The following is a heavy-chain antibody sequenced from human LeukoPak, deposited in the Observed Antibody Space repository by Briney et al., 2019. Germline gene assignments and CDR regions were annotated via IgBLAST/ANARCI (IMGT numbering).Heavy chain of an antibody. CDR1: GYTFTSYD. V-gene: IGHV1-69*04. J-gene: IGHJ4*02. Sequence: ASVKVSCKASGYTFTSYDINWVRQAPGQGLEWMGRIIPILGIANYAQKFQGRVTITADKSTSTAYMELSSLRSEDTAVYYYARGGIAAAGTRYFDYWGQGTLVTVSS. D-gene: IGHD6-13*01. CDR3: ARGGIAAAGTRYFDY. CDR2: IIPILGIA.